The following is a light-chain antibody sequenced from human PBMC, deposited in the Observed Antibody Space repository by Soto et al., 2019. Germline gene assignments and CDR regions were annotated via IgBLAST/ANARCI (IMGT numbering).Light chain of an antibody. CDR1: SSNIGSNY. Sequence: QSVLTQPPSASGTPGQRVTISCSGSSSNIGSNYVYWYQQLPGTAPKLLIYRNNQRPSGVPDRFSGSKSGNTASLTISGLQAEDEADYYCCSYAGTYVELGGGTKLTVL. J-gene: IGLJ2*01. CDR2: RNN. V-gene: IGLV1-47*01. CDR3: CSYAGTYVE.